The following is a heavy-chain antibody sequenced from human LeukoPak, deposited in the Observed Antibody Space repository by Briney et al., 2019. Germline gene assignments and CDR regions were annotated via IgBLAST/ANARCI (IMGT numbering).Heavy chain of an antibody. CDR2: VFYTGKT. J-gene: IGHJ4*02. CDR3: ARVFDS. CDR1: GGSVSTSDYY. Sequence: ASETLSLTYTVSGGSVSTSDYYWGWIRQSPVKGLEWIGDVFYTGKTNYNPSLRGRATISIDTSKNQFSLKLTYVTAADSAVYYCARVFDSWGQGTLVTVPS. V-gene: IGHV4-39*07.